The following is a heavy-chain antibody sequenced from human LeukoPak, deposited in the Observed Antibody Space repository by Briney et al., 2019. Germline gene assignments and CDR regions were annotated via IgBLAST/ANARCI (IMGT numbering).Heavy chain of an antibody. J-gene: IGHJ6*03. Sequence: GGSLRLSCAASGFTFSDYYMSWIRQAPGKGLEWVANIKQDGSEKYYVDSVKGRFTISRDNAKNSLYLQMNSLRAEDTAVYYCARISWYYDFWSGYSEIYYMDVWGKGTTVTISS. CDR2: IKQDGSEK. CDR3: ARISWYYDFWSGYSEIYYMDV. D-gene: IGHD3-3*01. V-gene: IGHV3-7*01. CDR1: GFTFSDYY.